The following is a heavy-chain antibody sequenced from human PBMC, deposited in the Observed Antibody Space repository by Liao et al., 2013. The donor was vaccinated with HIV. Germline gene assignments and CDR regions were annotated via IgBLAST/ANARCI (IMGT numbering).Heavy chain of an antibody. CDR3: AKADYEFDL. Sequence: QVQLQESGPGLVKPSETLSLTCTVSGGSISSYYWSWIRQPPGKGLEWIGYIYYSGSTNYNPPSTSRVTISVDTSKNQFSLKLSSVTAADTAVYYCAKADYEFDLWGRGTLVTVSS. J-gene: IGHJ2*01. V-gene: IGHV4-59*01. CDR2: IYYSGST. CDR1: GGSISSYY. D-gene: IGHD4-17*01.